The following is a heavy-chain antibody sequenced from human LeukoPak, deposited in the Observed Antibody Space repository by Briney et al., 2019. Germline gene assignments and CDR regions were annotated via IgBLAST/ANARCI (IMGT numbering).Heavy chain of an antibody. CDR3: AGDFIYGSGSYYVDP. J-gene: IGHJ5*02. CDR2: IYTSGST. V-gene: IGHV4-4*07. CDR1: GGSISSYY. D-gene: IGHD3-10*01. Sequence: SETLSLTCTVSGGSISSYYWSWIRQPAGKGLEWIGRIYTSGSTNYNPSLKSRVTMSVDTSKNQFSLKLSSVTAADTAVYYCAGDFIYGSGSYYVDPWGQGTLVTVSS.